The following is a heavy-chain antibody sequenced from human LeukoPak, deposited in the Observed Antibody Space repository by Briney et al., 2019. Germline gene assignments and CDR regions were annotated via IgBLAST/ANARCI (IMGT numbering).Heavy chain of an antibody. Sequence: SETLSLTCTVSGGSISSYYWSWIRQPPGKGLEWIGYIYYSGSTNYNPSLKSRVTISVDTSKNQFSLKLSSVTAADTAMYYCARDRGNWNYYDSSSYHFDTLGFWGQGTLVTVSS. V-gene: IGHV4-59*01. CDR1: GGSISSYY. CDR3: ARDRGNWNYYDSSSYHFDTLGF. CDR2: IYYSGST. J-gene: IGHJ4*02. D-gene: IGHD3-22*01.